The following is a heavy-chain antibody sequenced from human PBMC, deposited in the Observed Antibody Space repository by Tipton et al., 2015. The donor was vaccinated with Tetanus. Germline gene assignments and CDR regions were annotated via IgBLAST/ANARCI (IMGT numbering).Heavy chain of an antibody. CDR1: GYTFGSYW. V-gene: IGHV5-51*01. J-gene: IGHJ4*02. Sequence: QLVQSGAEVKKPGESLKISCKASGYTFGSYWIGWVRQLPGKGLEWMGIILPRDSDARYGPSFQGHVTISADTSINTAYLEWRGLKASATAMYWCARRDGTGPFDYWGQGSLVTVSS. CDR2: ILPRDSDA. CDR3: ARRDGTGPFDY. D-gene: IGHD3/OR15-3a*01.